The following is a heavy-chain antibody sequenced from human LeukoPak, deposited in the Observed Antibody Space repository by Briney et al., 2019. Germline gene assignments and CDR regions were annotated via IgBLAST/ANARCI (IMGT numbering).Heavy chain of an antibody. Sequence: PGGALRLSCVASGFTFTSYWMTWVRQAPGKGREWVAQRSQDGTERYSVDSVRGRFTISRDNAKNSGDLQMSSLRPEDTAVYYCARDSTGTVFDLWGQGTLVTVSS. J-gene: IGHJ4*02. CDR2: RSQDGTER. CDR3: ARDSTGTVFDL. D-gene: IGHD1-1*01. CDR1: GFTFTSYW. V-gene: IGHV3-7*04.